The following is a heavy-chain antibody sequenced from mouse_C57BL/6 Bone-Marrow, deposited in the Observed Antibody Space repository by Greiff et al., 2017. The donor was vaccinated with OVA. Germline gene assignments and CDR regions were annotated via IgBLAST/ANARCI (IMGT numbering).Heavy chain of an antibody. CDR1: GYTFTDHT. CDR3: RFGWLLRLYAMDY. D-gene: IGHD2-3*01. J-gene: IGHJ4*01. Sequence: QVQLQQSDAELVKPGASVKISCKVSGYTFTDHTIHWMKQRPEQGLEWIGYIYPRDGSTKYNEKFKGKATLTADKSSSTAYMQLNSLTSEDSAVYFCRFGWLLRLYAMDYWGQGTSVTVSS. CDR2: IYPRDGST. V-gene: IGHV1-78*01.